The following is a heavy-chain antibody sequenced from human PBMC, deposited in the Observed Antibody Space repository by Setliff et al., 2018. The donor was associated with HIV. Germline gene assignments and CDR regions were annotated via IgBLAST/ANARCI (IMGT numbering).Heavy chain of an antibody. J-gene: IGHJ6*04. CDR2: IILAFNVI. D-gene: IGHD3-10*01. CDR3: ASGIRGLIRTDYYYEMEV. Sequence: ASVKVSCKASGGTFGASGINWVRQAPGQGFEWMGTIILAFNVIKYAQKFQGRVTITADESARTAFMEMRSLRSDDTAIYYCASGIRGLIRTDYYYEMEVWGKGTTVTVSP. CDR1: GGTFGASG. V-gene: IGHV1-69*13.